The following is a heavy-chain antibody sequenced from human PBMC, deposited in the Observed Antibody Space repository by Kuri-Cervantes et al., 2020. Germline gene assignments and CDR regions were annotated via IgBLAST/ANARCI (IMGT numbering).Heavy chain of an antibody. CDR3: ARDIPSNYGQTYFDY. D-gene: IGHD3-10*01. Sequence: ASVKVSCKASGYTFTSYGISWVRQAPGQGLEWMGWINPNSGGTNYAQKFQGRVTMTTDTSTSTAYMELRSLRSDDTAVYYCARDIPSNYGQTYFDYWGQGTLVTVSS. J-gene: IGHJ4*02. CDR2: INPNSGGT. CDR1: GYTFTSYG. V-gene: IGHV1-18*01.